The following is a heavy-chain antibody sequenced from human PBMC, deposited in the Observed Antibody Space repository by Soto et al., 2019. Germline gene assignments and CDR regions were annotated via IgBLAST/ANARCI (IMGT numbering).Heavy chain of an antibody. Sequence: PSETLSLTCAVSGGSISSDNWWTWVRQPPGKGLEWIGEIYPSGNTNYNPSLRSRVAISVDKSKNQFSLQLSYVTGADTAVYFCVRDSKQNRELWGQGMLVTVS. CDR1: GGSISSDNW. V-gene: IGHV4-4*02. CDR3: VRDSKQNREL. J-gene: IGHJ4*02. CDR2: IYPSGNT. D-gene: IGHD1-7*01.